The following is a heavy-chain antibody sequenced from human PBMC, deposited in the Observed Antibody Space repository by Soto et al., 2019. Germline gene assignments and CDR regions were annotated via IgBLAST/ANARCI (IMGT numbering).Heavy chain of an antibody. D-gene: IGHD1-26*01. CDR2: IWYDGSNT. CDR1: GFIFSSFG. J-gene: IGHJ4*02. V-gene: IGHV3-33*01. CDR3: ARDGAVGWVDY. Sequence: QVQLVESGGGGVQPGRSLRLSCAACGFIFSSFGMQWVRQAPGKGLEWVAHIWYDGSNTYYADSVKGRFTISRDNSKNTLYLQMNSLRAEDTAVYYCARDGAVGWVDYWGQGTLVTVSS.